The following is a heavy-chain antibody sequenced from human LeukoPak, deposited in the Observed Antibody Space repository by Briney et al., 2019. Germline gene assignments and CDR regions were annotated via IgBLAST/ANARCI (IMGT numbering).Heavy chain of an antibody. Sequence: GGSLRLSCAASGFTLSTYDMHWVRQAPGKGVEWVAYISGSGHDINYSDSVKGRFTISRDNAKNSLYLQMSSLRVEDTAVYYCTRDPRHFDSCGQGTLVTVSS. J-gene: IGHJ5*01. V-gene: IGHV3-21*05. CDR3: TRDPRHFDS. D-gene: IGHD6-6*01. CDR1: GFTLSTYD. CDR2: ISGSGHDI.